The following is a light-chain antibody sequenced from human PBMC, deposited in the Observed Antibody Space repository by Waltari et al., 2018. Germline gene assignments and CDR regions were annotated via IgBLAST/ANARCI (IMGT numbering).Light chain of an antibody. CDR2: EVT. Sequence: QSALTQPASLSGSPGPWLPIPFSGTSADIVYFDYCQWSPQHPVQALKLQTYEFPQQHQQHPAKAPKLLILEVTKRPSGVSNRFSGSKSGNTASLTISGLQPEDEADYYCTSYTSTNTLILGGGTKLTVL. CDR3: TSYTSTNTLI. V-gene: IGLV2-14*01. J-gene: IGLJ2*01. CDR1: SADIVYFDY.